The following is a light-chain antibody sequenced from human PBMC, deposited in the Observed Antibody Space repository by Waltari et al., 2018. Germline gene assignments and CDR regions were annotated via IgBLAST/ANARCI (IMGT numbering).Light chain of an antibody. J-gene: IGLJ1*01. CDR3: SSYTSSSTPYV. Sequence: QSALTQPASVSGSPGQSITISCTGTSSDVGGLNYVSWYQQHPGKAPKLMIYDVSKRPSGVSNRFSGSKSGNTASLTISGLQAEDEADYYCSSYTSSSTPYVFGTGTKVTVL. CDR1: SSDVGGLNY. V-gene: IGLV2-14*01. CDR2: DVS.